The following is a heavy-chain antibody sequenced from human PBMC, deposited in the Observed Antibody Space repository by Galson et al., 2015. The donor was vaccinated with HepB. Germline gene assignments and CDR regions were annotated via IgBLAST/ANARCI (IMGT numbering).Heavy chain of an antibody. CDR2: ISAYNGNT. J-gene: IGHJ6*03. V-gene: IGHV1-18*01. D-gene: IGHD3-3*01. CDR3: ARVRFLEWLLSPPLGYYYMDV. Sequence: SVKVSCKASGYTFTSYGISWVRQAPGQGLEWMGWISAYNGNTNYAQKLQGRATMTTDTSTSTAYMELRSLRSDDTAVYYCARVRFLEWLLSPPLGYYYMDVWGKGTTVTVSS. CDR1: GYTFTSYG.